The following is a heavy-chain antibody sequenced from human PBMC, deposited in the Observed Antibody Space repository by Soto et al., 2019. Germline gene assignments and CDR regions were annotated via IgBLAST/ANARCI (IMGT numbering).Heavy chain of an antibody. Sequence: PSETLSLTCAAYGGSFDDYYWSWIRQPPGKGLEWIGEINHSGSTNYNPSLKSRVTISVDTSKNQFSLKVRSVTAADTAVYYCARSLRQMVHQGNYWGRGTLVTVSS. CDR3: ARSLRQMVHQGNY. CDR1: GGSFDDYY. CDR2: INHSGST. J-gene: IGHJ4*02. D-gene: IGHD2-2*01. V-gene: IGHV4-34*01.